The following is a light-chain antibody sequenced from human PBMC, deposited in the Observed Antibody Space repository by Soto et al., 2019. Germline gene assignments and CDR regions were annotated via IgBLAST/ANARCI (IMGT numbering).Light chain of an antibody. CDR1: QSVSSN. Sequence: DTVMTQSPATLSVSPGERATLSCRASQSVSSNLAWYQQKPGQAPRLLIYGASTRATGIPARFSGSGSGTEFTPTISSLQSEDFLVYYCQQYNNWPPYTFGQGTKLEIK. V-gene: IGKV3-15*01. CDR2: GAS. CDR3: QQYNNWPPYT. J-gene: IGKJ2*01.